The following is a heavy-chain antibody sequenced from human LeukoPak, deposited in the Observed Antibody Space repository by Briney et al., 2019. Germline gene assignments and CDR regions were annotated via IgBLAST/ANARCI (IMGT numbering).Heavy chain of an antibody. CDR2: IYYSGST. D-gene: IGHD5-18*01. CDR1: GGSISSSSYY. Sequence: SETLSLTCTVSGGSISSSSYYWGWIRQPPGKGLEWIGSIYYSGSTYYNPSLKSRVTISVDTSKNQFSLKLSSVTAADTAVYYCARVGYSYGRDAFDIWGQGTMVTVSS. J-gene: IGHJ3*02. V-gene: IGHV4-39*01. CDR3: ARVGYSYGRDAFDI.